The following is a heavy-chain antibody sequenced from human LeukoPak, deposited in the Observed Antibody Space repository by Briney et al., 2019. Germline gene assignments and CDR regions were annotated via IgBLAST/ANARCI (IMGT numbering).Heavy chain of an antibody. Sequence: GGSLRLSCIVSSFTFKTFAMSWVRQAPGKGLEWVSGISGSGDNTYYADSVKGRFTISRDNSKNTLYVQVNSLGTEDTAAYYCAKGSYYDSSGSFYFDYWGQGTLVTVSS. CDR2: ISGSGDNT. J-gene: IGHJ4*02. V-gene: IGHV3-23*01. D-gene: IGHD3-22*01. CDR3: AKGSYYDSSGSFYFDY. CDR1: SFTFKTFA.